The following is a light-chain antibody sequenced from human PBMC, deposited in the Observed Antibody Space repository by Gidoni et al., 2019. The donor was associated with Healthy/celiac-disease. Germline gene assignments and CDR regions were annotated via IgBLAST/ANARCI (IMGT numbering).Light chain of an antibody. CDR2: AAS. J-gene: IGKJ1*01. CDR1: QGLRND. CDR3: LQDYNYPWT. V-gene: IGKV1-6*01. Sequence: AIQMTQSPSSLSASVGDRVTITCRASQGLRNDLGWFQQKPGRAPNLLIYAASNLQSGVPARFSGSGSGTDFTLTISSLQPEDFATYYCLQDYNYPWTFGQGTKVEIK.